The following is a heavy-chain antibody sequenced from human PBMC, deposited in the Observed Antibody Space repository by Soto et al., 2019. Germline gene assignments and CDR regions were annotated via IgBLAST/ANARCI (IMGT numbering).Heavy chain of an antibody. CDR1: GFTFSSYS. CDR3: AKDNTKYDY. V-gene: IGHV3-23*01. Sequence: PGGSLRLSCAACGFTFSSYSISWVRQAPWKGLEWVSAISGSGVRTYYADSVKGRFTISRDNSKNTLYLQMNRLRAEDTAVYYCAKDNTKYDYCGQRTLVAVSS. D-gene: IGHD2-2*01. CDR2: ISGSGVRT. J-gene: IGHJ4*02.